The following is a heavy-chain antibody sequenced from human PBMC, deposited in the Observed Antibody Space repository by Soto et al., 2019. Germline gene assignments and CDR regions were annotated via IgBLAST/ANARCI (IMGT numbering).Heavy chain of an antibody. CDR3: AKGRGNYWAIDS. D-gene: IGHD1-7*01. CDR1: GFTFSSYG. J-gene: IGHJ4*02. Sequence: QVQLVEPGGGVVQPGRSLRLSCAASGFTFSSYGMHWVRQAPGKGLEWVAVILSDGNNKFYADSVKGRFTISRDNSKNTLYLQMDSLRVEDTAVYYCAKGRGNYWAIDSWGQGTLVTVSS. CDR2: ILSDGNNK. V-gene: IGHV3-30*18.